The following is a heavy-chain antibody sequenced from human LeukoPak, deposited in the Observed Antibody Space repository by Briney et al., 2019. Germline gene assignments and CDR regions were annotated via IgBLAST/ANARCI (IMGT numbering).Heavy chain of an antibody. V-gene: IGHV4-34*01. Sequence: PSETLSLTCAVYGGSFSGYYWSWIRQPPGKELEWIGEINHSGSTNYNPSLKSRVTISVDTSKIQFSLKLSSVTAADTAVYYCARLSLYGMDVWGQGTTVTVSS. CDR2: INHSGST. D-gene: IGHD3-16*02. CDR1: GGSFSGYY. J-gene: IGHJ6*02. CDR3: ARLSLYGMDV.